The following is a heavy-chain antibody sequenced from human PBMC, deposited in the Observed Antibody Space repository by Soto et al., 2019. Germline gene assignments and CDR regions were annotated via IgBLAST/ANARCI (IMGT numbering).Heavy chain of an antibody. J-gene: IGHJ4*02. D-gene: IGHD3-3*01. V-gene: IGHV3-23*01. Sequence: EVQLLESGGGLVQPGGSLRLSCAASGFTFSSYAMSWVRQAPGKGLEWVSAISGSGGSTYYADSVKGRFTISRDNSKNTLYLQMNSLSAEDTAVYYCAKAGDFWSGYYSLLLGYFDYGGQGTLVTVSS. CDR2: ISGSGGST. CDR1: GFTFSSYA. CDR3: AKAGDFWSGYYSLLLGYFDY.